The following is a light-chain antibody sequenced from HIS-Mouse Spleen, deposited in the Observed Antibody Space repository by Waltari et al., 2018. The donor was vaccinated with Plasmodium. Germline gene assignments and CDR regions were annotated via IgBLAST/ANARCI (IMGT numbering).Light chain of an antibody. CDR1: QSLSRW. CDR3: QQYNSYWT. CDR2: KAS. Sequence: DIQMTQSPSTLSASVGDRVTITCRASQSLSRWLGWSQQKPGKAPKLLIYKASSLESGVPSRFSGSGSGTEFTRTISSLQPDDFATYYCQQYNSYWTFGQGTKVEIK. V-gene: IGKV1-5*03. J-gene: IGKJ1*01.